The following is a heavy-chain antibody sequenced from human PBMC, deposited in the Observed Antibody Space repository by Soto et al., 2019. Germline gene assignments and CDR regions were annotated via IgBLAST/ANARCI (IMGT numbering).Heavy chain of an antibody. Sequence: WWYLGLSCAASGFTFSSYGMHWVRQAPGKGLEWVAVISYDGSNKYYADSVKGRFTISRDNSKNTLYLQMNSLRAEDTAVYYCAKDAGCSSTSCYLLLYFEWTYYDGMYVWGQGTMVTVSS. V-gene: IGHV3-30*18. CDR3: AKDAGCSSTSCYLLLYFEWTYYDGMYV. CDR1: GFTFSSYG. J-gene: IGHJ6*02. CDR2: ISYDGSNK. D-gene: IGHD2-2*01.